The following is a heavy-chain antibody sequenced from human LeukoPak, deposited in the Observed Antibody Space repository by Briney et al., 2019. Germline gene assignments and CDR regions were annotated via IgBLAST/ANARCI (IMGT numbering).Heavy chain of an antibody. D-gene: IGHD3-10*01. CDR1: GLTFSSYA. Sequence: GGSLRLSCAASGLTFSSYAMHWVRQAPGKGLEWVAVISYDGSNKYYADSVKGRFTISRDNSKNTLYLQMNSLRAEDTAVYYCAREWFGELVQYYYYGMDVWGQGTTVTVSS. CDR2: ISYDGSNK. J-gene: IGHJ6*02. V-gene: IGHV3-30*04. CDR3: AREWFGELVQYYYYGMDV.